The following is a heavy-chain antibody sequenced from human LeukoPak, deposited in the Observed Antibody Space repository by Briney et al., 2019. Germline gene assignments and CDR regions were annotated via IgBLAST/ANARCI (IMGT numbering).Heavy chain of an antibody. CDR1: GFTFSSYW. D-gene: IGHD2-2*01. CDR3: ARFHICSSASCDPRHFDY. Sequence: GGSLRLSCAASGFTFSSYWMSWVRQAPGKGLEWVANIKQDGSENYYVDSVKGRFSISRDNAKKSLYLQMNSLRAEDTAIYYCARFHICSSASCDPRHFDYWGQGTLVTVSS. J-gene: IGHJ4*02. CDR2: IKQDGSEN. V-gene: IGHV3-7*01.